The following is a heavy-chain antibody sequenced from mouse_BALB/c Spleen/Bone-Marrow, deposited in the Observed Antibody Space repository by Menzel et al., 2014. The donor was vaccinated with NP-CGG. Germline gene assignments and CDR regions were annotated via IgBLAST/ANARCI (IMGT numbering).Heavy chain of an antibody. CDR1: GYTFSSYW. D-gene: IGHD3-1*01. CDR2: ILPGSNGA. V-gene: IGHV1-9*01. CDR3: AREGLSDFFAY. J-gene: IGHJ3*01. Sequence: QVQLKESGAELMKPGASVNISCKATGYTFSSYWIEWVKQRPGHGLEWIGDILPGSNGANYNEKLKGKATFTADTSSNTVYMEIDSLTSEDSAVYYCAREGLSDFFAYWGQGTPVTVSA.